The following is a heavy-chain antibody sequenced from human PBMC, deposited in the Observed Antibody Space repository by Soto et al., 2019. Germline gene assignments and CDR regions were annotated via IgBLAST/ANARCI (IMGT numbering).Heavy chain of an antibody. CDR2: TYYRSKWYN. D-gene: IGHD6-6*01. Sequence: TLSLTCAISGDSVSSNSAAWNWIRQSPSRGLEWLGRTYYRSKWYNDYAVSVKSRITINPDTSKNQFSLQLNSVTPEDTAVYYCARDGTESAEYSSSSPPYYYYGMDVWGQGTTVTVSS. J-gene: IGHJ6*02. V-gene: IGHV6-1*01. CDR3: ARDGTESAEYSSSSPPYYYYGMDV. CDR1: GDSVSSNSAA.